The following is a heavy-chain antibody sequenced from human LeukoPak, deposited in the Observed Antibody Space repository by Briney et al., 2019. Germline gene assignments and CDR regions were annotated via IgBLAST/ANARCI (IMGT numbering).Heavy chain of an antibody. CDR2: LYTSGST. CDR3: ASGSGSYSHWFDP. J-gene: IGHJ5*02. CDR1: GGSISSYY. V-gene: IGHV4-4*07. Sequence: SETLSLTCTVSGGSISSYYWTWIRQPAGKGLEWIGRLYTSGSTNYNPSLKSRVTMSVDTSKNQFSLKLTSVTAADTAVYYCASGSGSYSHWFDPWGQGILVTVSS. D-gene: IGHD3-10*01.